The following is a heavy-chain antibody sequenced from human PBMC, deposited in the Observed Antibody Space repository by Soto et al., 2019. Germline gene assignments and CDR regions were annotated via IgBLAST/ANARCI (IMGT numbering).Heavy chain of an antibody. D-gene: IGHD3-22*01. J-gene: IGHJ4*02. CDR3: ARSTYYYDSSGYWFYFDY. Sequence: GGSLRLSCAASGFTFSSYDMSWVRQAPGKGLEWVSTVTNSGSSTYYADSVKGRFTTSRDNSKNTLYLQMNSLRAEDTAVYYCARSTYYYDSSGYWFYFDYWGQGTLVTVSS. V-gene: IGHV3-23*01. CDR2: VTNSGSST. CDR1: GFTFSSYD.